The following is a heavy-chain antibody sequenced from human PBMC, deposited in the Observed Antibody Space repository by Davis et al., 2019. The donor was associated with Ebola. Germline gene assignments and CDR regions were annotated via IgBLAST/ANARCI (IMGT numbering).Heavy chain of an antibody. J-gene: IGHJ4*02. CDR2: IYYSGST. V-gene: IGHV4-59*08. Sequence: MPGGSLRLSCTVSGGSISSYYWSWIRQPPGKGLEWIGYIYYSGSTNYNPSLKSRVTISVDTSKNQFSLKLSSVTAADTAVYYCIGGSSSFDYWGQGTLVTVSS. CDR3: IGGSSSFDY. D-gene: IGHD6-6*01. CDR1: GGSISSYY.